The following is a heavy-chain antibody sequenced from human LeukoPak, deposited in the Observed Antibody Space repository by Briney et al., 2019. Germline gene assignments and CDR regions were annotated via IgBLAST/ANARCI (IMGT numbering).Heavy chain of an antibody. Sequence: SETLSLTCTVSGDSISGFYRTWVRQHPGEGAEGGGYVYDSGRTHYDPSLNSRVTISIDTSKNHFSLHLSSVTAADTAVYYCPLARVGVRGIFDSWGQGTLVTVSS. CDR2: VYDSGRT. CDR1: GDSISGFY. D-gene: IGHD3-10*01. J-gene: IGHJ5*01. V-gene: IGHV4-59*01. CDR3: PLARVGVRGIFDS.